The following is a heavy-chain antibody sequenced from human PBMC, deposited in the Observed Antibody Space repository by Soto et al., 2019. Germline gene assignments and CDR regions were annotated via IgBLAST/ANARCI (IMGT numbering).Heavy chain of an antibody. V-gene: IGHV4-39*07. D-gene: IGHD2-2*01. CDR1: GGSISSSSYY. CDR2: IFYSGST. J-gene: IGHJ4*02. CDR3: ARAVLPATAPFDY. Sequence: SETLSLTCTVSGGSISSSSYYWGWIRQPPGKGLEWIGSIFYSGSTYYNPSLKSRVTISVDTSKNQFSLKLSSVTAADTAVYYCARAVLPATAPFDYWGQGTLVTVS.